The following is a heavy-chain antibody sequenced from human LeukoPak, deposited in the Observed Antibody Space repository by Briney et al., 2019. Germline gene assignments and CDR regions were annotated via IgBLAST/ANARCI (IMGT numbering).Heavy chain of an antibody. Sequence: GGSLRLSCAASGFTFSSYSMNWVRQAPGKGLEWVSSISSSSSYIYYADSVKGRFTISRDNAKNSLYLQMNSLRAEDTAVYYCARRAIVVDTLYYFDYWGQGTLVTVSS. D-gene: IGHD3-22*01. CDR1: GFTFSSYS. CDR2: ISSSSSYI. V-gene: IGHV3-21*01. CDR3: ARRAIVVDTLYYFDY. J-gene: IGHJ4*02.